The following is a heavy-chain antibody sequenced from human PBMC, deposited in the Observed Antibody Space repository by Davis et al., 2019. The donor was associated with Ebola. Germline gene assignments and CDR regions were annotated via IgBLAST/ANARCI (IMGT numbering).Heavy chain of an antibody. CDR2: ISSSSSYI. CDR3: ARDLVSSSWSWSMGYYYGMDV. CDR1: GFTFSSYS. Sequence: PGGSLRLSCAASGFTFSSYSMNWVRQAPGKGLEWVPSISSSSSYIYYADSVKGRFTISRDNAKNSLYLQMNSLRAEDTAVYYCARDLVSSSWSWSMGYYYGMDVWGQGTTVTVSS. V-gene: IGHV3-21*01. D-gene: IGHD6-13*01. J-gene: IGHJ6*02.